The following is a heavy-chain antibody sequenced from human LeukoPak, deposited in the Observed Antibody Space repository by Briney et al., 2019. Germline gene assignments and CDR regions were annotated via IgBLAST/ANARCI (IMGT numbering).Heavy chain of an antibody. J-gene: IGHJ1*01. CDR2: ISSSSSTI. CDR1: GFTFSSYS. V-gene: IGHV3-48*01. CDR3: ARESRPDYYHDSSPTSEYFQH. Sequence: GGSLRLSCAASGFTFSSYSMNWVRQAPGKGLEWVSYISSSSSTIYYADSVKGRFTISRDNSKNTLYLQMNSLRAEDTAVYYCARESRPDYYHDSSPTSEYFQHWGQGTLVTVSS. D-gene: IGHD3-22*01.